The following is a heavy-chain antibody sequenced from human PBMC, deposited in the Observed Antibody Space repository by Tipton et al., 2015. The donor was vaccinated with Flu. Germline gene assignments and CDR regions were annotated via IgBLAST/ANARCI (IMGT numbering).Heavy chain of an antibody. CDR2: IYYSGST. CDR3: ARGDCSSTSCLDY. CDR1: GGSISSYY. D-gene: IGHD2-2*01. Sequence: TLSLTCTVSGGSISSYYWSWIRQPPGKGLEWIGYIYYSGSTNYNPSLKSRVTISVDTSKNQFSLKLSSVTAADTAVYYCARGDCSSTSCLDYWGQGTLVIVSS. J-gene: IGHJ4*02. V-gene: IGHV4-59*01.